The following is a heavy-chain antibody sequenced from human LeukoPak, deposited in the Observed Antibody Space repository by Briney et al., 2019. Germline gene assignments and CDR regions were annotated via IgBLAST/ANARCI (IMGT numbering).Heavy chain of an antibody. Sequence: ASVKVSCKASGYTFTGYYMHWVRQAPGQGLEWMGWINPNSGGTNYAQQFQGRVTMTRDTSISTAYMELSRPTSDDTAVYYCAREISRGYYYWGQGTLVTVSS. D-gene: IGHD1-26*01. CDR3: AREISRGYYY. CDR1: GYTFTGYY. CDR2: INPNSGGT. J-gene: IGHJ4*02. V-gene: IGHV1-2*02.